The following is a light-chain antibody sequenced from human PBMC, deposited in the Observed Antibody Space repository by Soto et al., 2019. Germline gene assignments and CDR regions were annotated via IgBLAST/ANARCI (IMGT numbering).Light chain of an antibody. CDR2: GAS. Sequence: EIVMPQSPATLSVSPGERATLSCRASQSVSSNLAWYQQKPGQAPRLLIYGASTRATGIPARFSGSGSGTDFTLTISSLQSEDFAVYYCQQYNNWPPTVGGGTKVEIK. V-gene: IGKV3-15*01. J-gene: IGKJ4*01. CDR3: QQYNNWPPT. CDR1: QSVSSN.